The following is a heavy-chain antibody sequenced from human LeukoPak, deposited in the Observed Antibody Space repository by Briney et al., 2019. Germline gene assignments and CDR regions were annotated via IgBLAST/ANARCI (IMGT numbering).Heavy chain of an antibody. CDR2: INHSGST. D-gene: IGHD3-22*01. CDR1: GGSFSGYY. J-gene: IGHJ4*02. CDR3: ARLGPTSYYYDSSGYSTLFDY. V-gene: IGHV4-34*01. Sequence: SETLSLTCAVYGGSFSGYYWSWIRQPPGKGPEWIGEINHSGSTNYNPSLKSRVTISVDTSKNQFSLKLSSVTAADTAVYYCARLGPTSYYYDSSGYSTLFDYWGQGTLVTVSS.